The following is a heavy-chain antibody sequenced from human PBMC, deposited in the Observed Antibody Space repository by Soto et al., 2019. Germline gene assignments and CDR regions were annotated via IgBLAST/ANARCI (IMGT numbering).Heavy chain of an antibody. CDR3: ARNIAAVLYGMDV. V-gene: IGHV1-2*04. CDR1: GYTFTGYY. Sequence: ASVKVSCKASGYTFTGYYMHWVRQAPGQGLEWMGWINPNSGGTNYAQKFQGWVTMTRDTSISTAYMELSRLRSDDTAVYYCARNIAAVLYGMDVWGQGTTVTVSS. J-gene: IGHJ6*02. CDR2: INPNSGGT. D-gene: IGHD6-6*01.